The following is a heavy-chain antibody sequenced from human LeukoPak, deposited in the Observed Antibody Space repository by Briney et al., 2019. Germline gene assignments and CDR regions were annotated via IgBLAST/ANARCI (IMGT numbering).Heavy chain of an antibody. V-gene: IGHV3-30*18. Sequence: GGSLRFSCAASGFTFSSYGMHGVRQAPGKGLEWVAVISYDGSNKYYADSVKGRFTISRDNSKNTLYLQMNSLRAEDTAVYYCAKELARATYYDFWSGYYHPPDYWGQGTLVTVSS. CDR1: GFTFSSYG. J-gene: IGHJ4*02. D-gene: IGHD3-3*01. CDR3: AKELARATYYDFWSGYYHPPDY. CDR2: ISYDGSNK.